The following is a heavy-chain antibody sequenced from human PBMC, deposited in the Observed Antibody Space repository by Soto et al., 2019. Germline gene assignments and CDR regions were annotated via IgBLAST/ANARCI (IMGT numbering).Heavy chain of an antibody. Sequence: GGSLRLSCAASGFTFSSYGMHWVRQAPGKGLEWVAVIWYDGSNKYYADSVKGRFTISRDNSKNTLYLQMNSLRAEDTAVYYCARDGELRFLEGYFDYWGQGTLVTVS. CDR2: IWYDGSNK. CDR3: ARDGELRFLEGYFDY. CDR1: GFTFSSYG. D-gene: IGHD3-3*01. V-gene: IGHV3-33*01. J-gene: IGHJ4*02.